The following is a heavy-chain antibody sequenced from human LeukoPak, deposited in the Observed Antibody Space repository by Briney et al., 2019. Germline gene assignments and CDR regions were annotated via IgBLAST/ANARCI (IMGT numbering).Heavy chain of an antibody. CDR3: VRTPPNWGFDY. CDR2: MSPNSGDT. J-gene: IGHJ4*02. Sequence: ASVKVSCKASGYTFASHDINWVRQATGQGLEWMGWMSPNSGDTGYAQKFQGRVTMTSDSSISTAYMELSSLRSEDTAIYYCVRTPPNWGFDYWGQGTLVTVSS. D-gene: IGHD7-27*01. V-gene: IGHV1-8*01. CDR1: GYTFASHD.